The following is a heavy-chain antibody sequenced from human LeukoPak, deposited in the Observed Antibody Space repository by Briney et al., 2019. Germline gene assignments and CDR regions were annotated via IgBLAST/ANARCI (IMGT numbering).Heavy chain of an antibody. CDR2: IYYSGST. CDR1: GGSVSRSSYY. J-gene: IGHJ4*02. CDR3: AKSGGYGLIDY. D-gene: IGHD1-26*01. Sequence: SETLSLTCTVSGGSVSRSSYYWGWIRQPPGKGLEWIGNIYYSGSTYYNASLQSRVTISIETSKNQFSLRLNSVTAADTAMYYCAKSGGYGLIDYWGQGTLVTVSS. V-gene: IGHV4-39*01.